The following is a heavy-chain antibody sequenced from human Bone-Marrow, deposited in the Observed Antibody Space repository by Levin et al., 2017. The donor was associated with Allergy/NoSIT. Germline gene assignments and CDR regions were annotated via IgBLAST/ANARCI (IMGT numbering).Heavy chain of an antibody. CDR3: ARGITMIVVVITTGIARRRGY. V-gene: IGHV3-33*01. J-gene: IGHJ4*02. CDR1: GFTFSSYG. D-gene: IGHD3-22*01. Sequence: QAGGSLRLSCAASGFTFSSYGMHWVRQAPGKGLEWVAVIWYDGSNKYYADSVKGRFTISRDNSKNTLYLQMNSLRAEDTAVYYCARGITMIVVVITTGIARRRGYWGQGTLVTVSS. CDR2: IWYDGSNK.